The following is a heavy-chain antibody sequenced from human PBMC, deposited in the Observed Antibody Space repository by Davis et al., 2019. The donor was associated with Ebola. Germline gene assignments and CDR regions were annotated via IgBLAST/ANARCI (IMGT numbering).Heavy chain of an antibody. Sequence: ASVKVSCKASGYTFTSYYVHWVRQAPGQGLEWMGWINPNSGGTKYAQKFLGRVTMTRDTSISTAYMELNRLTSDDTALYFCARDGDSWSGYRNYWFDPWGQGTLVTVSS. D-gene: IGHD3-3*01. V-gene: IGHV1-2*02. CDR1: GYTFTSYY. CDR3: ARDGDSWSGYRNYWFDP. J-gene: IGHJ5*02. CDR2: INPNSGGT.